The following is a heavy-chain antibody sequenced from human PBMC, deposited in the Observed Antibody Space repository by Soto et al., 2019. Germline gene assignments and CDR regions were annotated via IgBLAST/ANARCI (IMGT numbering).Heavy chain of an antibody. V-gene: IGHV1-2*02. CDR2: INPNSGGT. CDR1: GYTFTGYY. J-gene: IGHJ5*02. D-gene: IGHD3-22*01. CDR3: ARGDYYDSSGYYPFDP. Sequence: TSVKVSCKASGYTFTGYYMHWVRQAPGQGLEWMGWINPNSGGTNYAQKFQGRVTMTRDTSISTAYMELSRLRSDDTAVYYCARGDYYDSSGYYPFDPWGQGTLVTVFS.